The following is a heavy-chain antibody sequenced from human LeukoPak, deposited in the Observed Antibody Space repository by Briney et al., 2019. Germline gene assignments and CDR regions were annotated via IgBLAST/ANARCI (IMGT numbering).Heavy chain of an antibody. J-gene: IGHJ4*02. Sequence: PGGSLRLSCAASGFTFSSYAMSWVRQAPGKGLEWVSAISVSGGSTYYADSVKGRFTISRDNSKNTLYLQMNSLRAEDTAVYYCAKLYSGSYSRGPFDYWGQGTLVTVSS. V-gene: IGHV3-23*01. CDR1: GFTFSSYA. D-gene: IGHD1-26*01. CDR3: AKLYSGSYSRGPFDY. CDR2: ISVSGGST.